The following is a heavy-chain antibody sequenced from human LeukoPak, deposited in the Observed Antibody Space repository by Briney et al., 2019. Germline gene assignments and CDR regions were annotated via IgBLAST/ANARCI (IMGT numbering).Heavy chain of an antibody. CDR1: GLAFSTSW. CDR3: VRDPSGMDAFDI. V-gene: IGHV3-7*01. Sequence: PGGSLRLSCAASGLAFSTSWMNWVRQAPGKGLQWEDGINPDGSEKYSVDSVKGRFTISRDNAKNSLYLQMNSVRVEDTAVYYCVRDPSGMDAFDIWGQGTVVTVSS. CDR2: INPDGSEK. D-gene: IGHD6-13*01. J-gene: IGHJ3*02.